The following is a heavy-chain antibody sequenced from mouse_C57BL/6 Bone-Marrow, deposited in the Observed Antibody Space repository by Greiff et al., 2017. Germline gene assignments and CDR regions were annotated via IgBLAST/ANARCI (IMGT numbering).Heavy chain of an antibody. J-gene: IGHJ3*01. CDR1: GYTFNSYW. V-gene: IGHV1-5*01. Sequence: EVQLQQSGTVLARPGASVKLSCKTSGYTFNSYWMHWVQQRPGQGLEWIGAIYPGNSDTSYHQKFKGKAKLTAVTSARTAYMELSSLTTEDSAVYYCTSGRFSYWCQGTRVTVSA. CDR3: TSGRFSY. CDR2: IYPGNSDT.